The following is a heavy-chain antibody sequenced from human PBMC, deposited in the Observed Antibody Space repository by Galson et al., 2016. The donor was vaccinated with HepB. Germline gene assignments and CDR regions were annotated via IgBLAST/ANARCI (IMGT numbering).Heavy chain of an antibody. J-gene: IGHJ6*02. CDR2: ISDSGSRP. CDR1: GFTFSAYA. V-gene: IGHV3-23*01. Sequence: SLRLSCAASGFTFSAYAMIWARQAPGKGPAAVSSISDSGSRPYYADSVRGRFTISRDNFKNTLYLQMNSLRAEDTAVYYCAKVSSQTDYYWYGMDVWGQGTTVTVS. CDR3: AKVSSQTDYYWYGMDV.